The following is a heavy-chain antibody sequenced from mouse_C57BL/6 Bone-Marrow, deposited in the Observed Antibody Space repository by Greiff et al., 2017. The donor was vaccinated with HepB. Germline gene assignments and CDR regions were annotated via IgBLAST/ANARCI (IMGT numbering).Heavy chain of an antibody. Sequence: QVHVKQPGAELVRPGTSVKLSCKASGYTFTSYWMHWVKQRPGQGLEWIGVIDPSDSYTNYNQKFKGKATLTVDTSSSTAYMQLSSLTSEDSAVYYCARLGAVYFDYWGQGTTLTVSS. CDR2: IDPSDSYT. CDR3: ARLGAVYFDY. J-gene: IGHJ2*01. CDR1: GYTFTSYW. V-gene: IGHV1-59*01.